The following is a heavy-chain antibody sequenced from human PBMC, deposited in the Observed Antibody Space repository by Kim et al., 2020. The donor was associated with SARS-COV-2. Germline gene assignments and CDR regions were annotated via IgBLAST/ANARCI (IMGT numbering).Heavy chain of an antibody. CDR2: IYYSGST. CDR1: GGSISSYY. D-gene: IGHD3-9*01. Sequence: SETLSLTCTVSGGSISSYYWSWIRQPPGKGLEWIGYIYYSGSTNYNPSLKSRVTISVDTSKNQFSLKLSSVTAADTAVYYCAREAPYDIYTHDAFDIWGQGTMVTVSS. CDR3: AREAPYDIYTHDAFDI. V-gene: IGHV4-59*01. J-gene: IGHJ3*02.